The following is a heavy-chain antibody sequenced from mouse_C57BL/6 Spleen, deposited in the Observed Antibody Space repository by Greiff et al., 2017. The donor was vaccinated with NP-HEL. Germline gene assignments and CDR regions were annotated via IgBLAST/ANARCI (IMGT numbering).Heavy chain of an antibody. CDR3: ARGVYYYGSSYCWYFDV. D-gene: IGHD1-1*01. V-gene: IGHV8-12*01. J-gene: IGHJ1*03. Sequence: QVTLKVSGPGILQSSQTLSLTCSFSGFSLSTSGMGVSWLRQPSGKGLEWLAHIYWDDAKRYNPSLKSRLTISKDTSRNQYFLKITSVDTADTATYYCARGVYYYGSSYCWYFDVWGTETTVTVSS. CDR2: IYWDDAK. CDR1: GFSLSTSGMG.